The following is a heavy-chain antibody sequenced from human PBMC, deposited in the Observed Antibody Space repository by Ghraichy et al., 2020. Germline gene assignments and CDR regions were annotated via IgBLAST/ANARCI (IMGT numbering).Heavy chain of an antibody. Sequence: GGSLRLSCAASRFTFSDYYMSWIRQAPGKGLEWVSYISSSGSTIYYADSVKGRFTISRDNAKNSLYLQMNSLRAEDTAVYYCARAGYCSSTSCYVFYYGMDVWGQGTTVTVSS. D-gene: IGHD2-2*01. J-gene: IGHJ6*02. CDR3: ARAGYCSSTSCYVFYYGMDV. CDR2: ISSSGSTI. CDR1: RFTFSDYY. V-gene: IGHV3-11*01.